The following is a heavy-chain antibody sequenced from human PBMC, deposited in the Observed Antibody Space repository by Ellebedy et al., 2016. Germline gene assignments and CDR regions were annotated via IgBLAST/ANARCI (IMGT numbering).Heavy chain of an antibody. CDR3: TRDGSEWSRDY. CDR2: IASSGREA. D-gene: IGHD3-3*01. CDR1: GFTFSISG. J-gene: IGHJ4*02. V-gene: IGHV3-21*06. Sequence: GESLKISXSASGFTFSISGMTWVRQAPGKGLEWVATIASSGREAYYADPLKGRFTISRDNAMNSVYLQLNSLSVEDTAVYYGTRDGSEWSRDYWGQGTLVTVSS.